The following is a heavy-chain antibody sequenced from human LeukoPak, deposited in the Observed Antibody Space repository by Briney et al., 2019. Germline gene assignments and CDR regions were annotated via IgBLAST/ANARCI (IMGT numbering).Heavy chain of an antibody. Sequence: PGGSLRLSCAASGFTFINYWMSWVRQAPGKGLEWVANIKQDGSESYYVDSVKGRFTISRDNAKNSLYLQMNSLRAEDTAVYYCARYFYQGGYSSSWYVGWGQGTLVTVSS. V-gene: IGHV3-7*01. CDR2: IKQDGSES. CDR3: ARYFYQGGYSSSWYVG. J-gene: IGHJ4*02. CDR1: GFTFINYW. D-gene: IGHD6-13*01.